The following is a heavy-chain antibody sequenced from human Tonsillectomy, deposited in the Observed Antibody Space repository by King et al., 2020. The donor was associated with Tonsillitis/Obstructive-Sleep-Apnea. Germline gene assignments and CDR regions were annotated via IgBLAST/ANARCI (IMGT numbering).Heavy chain of an antibody. CDR1: GYTFTTYG. V-gene: IGHV1-18*01. CDR3: ATHSGSYDEAFDI. Sequence: VQLVESGAEVKKPGASVKVSCKASGYTFTTYGISWVRQAPGQGLEWMGWISAYNGNTHYAQKLQGRVTMTTDTSTSTAYMGLRSLRSDDTAVYYCATHSGSYDEAFDIWGQGTMVTVSS. D-gene: IGHD1-26*01. CDR2: ISAYNGNT. J-gene: IGHJ3*02.